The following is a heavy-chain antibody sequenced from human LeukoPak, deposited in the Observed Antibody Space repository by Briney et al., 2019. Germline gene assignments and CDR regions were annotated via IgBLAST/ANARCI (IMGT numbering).Heavy chain of an antibody. Sequence: SVKVSCKASGFTFTSSAMKWVRQARGQRLEWMGWINVNSGNTNYAQKFQERVTITRDTSTCTAYMELSSLRSEDTAVYYCAAETAHYDCGSGYFTGWGQGTLVTVSS. CDR1: GFTFTSSA. V-gene: IGHV1-58*02. CDR3: AAETAHYDCGSGYFTG. J-gene: IGHJ4*02. CDR2: INVNSGNT. D-gene: IGHD3-3*01.